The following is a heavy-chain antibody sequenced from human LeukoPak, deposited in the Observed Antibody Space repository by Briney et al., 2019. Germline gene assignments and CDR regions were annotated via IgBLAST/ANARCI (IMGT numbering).Heavy chain of an antibody. Sequence: SETLSLTCTVSGGSISSYYWSWIRQPPGKGLEWIGYIYYSGSTNYNPSRKSRVTISVDTSKNQFSLKLSSVIAADTAVYYCARTTEGYCSSASCFGFSYSYYMDVWGKGTTVTISS. V-gene: IGHV4-59*01. CDR1: GGSISSYY. CDR3: ARTTEGYCSSASCFGFSYSYYMDV. D-gene: IGHD2-2*01. CDR2: IYYSGST. J-gene: IGHJ6*03.